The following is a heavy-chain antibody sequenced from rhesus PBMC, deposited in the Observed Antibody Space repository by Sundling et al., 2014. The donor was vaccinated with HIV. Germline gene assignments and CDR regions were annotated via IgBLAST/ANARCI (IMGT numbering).Heavy chain of an antibody. Sequence: QVQMQEPGPRLVKPSETLSLTCDVSGGSFRGYYWGWIRQPPGRGLEYIGYISGSSGDTNYNPSLQSRVTISKDTSKNQFSLRLRSITAADTAVYYCARGGGFSGTFDSWGQGVLVTVSS. D-gene: IGHD1-44*01. CDR3: ARGGGFSGTFDS. V-gene: IGHV4-99*02. CDR1: GGSFRGYY. CDR2: ISGSSGDT. J-gene: IGHJ4*01.